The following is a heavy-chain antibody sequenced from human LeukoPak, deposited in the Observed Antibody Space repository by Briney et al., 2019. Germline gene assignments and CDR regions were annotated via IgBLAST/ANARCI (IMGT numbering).Heavy chain of an antibody. D-gene: IGHD1-26*01. CDR3: ARVGGSYYGTYYYYGMDV. Sequence: GGSLRLSCAASGFTFSSYGIHWVRQAPGKGLEWVAVIWYDGSNKYYADSVKGRFTISRDNSKNTLYLQMNSLRAEDTAVYYCARVGGSYYGTYYYYGMDVWGQGTTVTVSS. J-gene: IGHJ6*02. CDR2: IWYDGSNK. CDR1: GFTFSSYG. V-gene: IGHV3-33*08.